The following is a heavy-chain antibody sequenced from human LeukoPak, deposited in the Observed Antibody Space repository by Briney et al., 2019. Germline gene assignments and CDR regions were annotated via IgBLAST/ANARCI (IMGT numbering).Heavy chain of an antibody. V-gene: IGHV3-74*01. CDR2: INADGSGT. CDR1: GFTFSSHW. J-gene: IGHJ5*02. D-gene: IGHD2-2*01. CDR3: ERGALRDCSYTSCSRGNWFDP. Sequence: PGGSLTLSCAASGFTFSSHWMHWVRQAPEKGLVGVAHINADGSGTYYAVSVKGRFTISRDNAKHTLYLQMHSLTAEDTAVYYCERGALRDCSYTSCSRGNWFDPWGQGTMVTVSS.